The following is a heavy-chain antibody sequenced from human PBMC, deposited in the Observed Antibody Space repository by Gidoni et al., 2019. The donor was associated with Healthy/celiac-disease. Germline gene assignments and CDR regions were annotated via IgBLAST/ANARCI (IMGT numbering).Heavy chain of an antibody. J-gene: IGHJ4*02. CDR2: ISSSSSYI. CDR1: GFTFSSYS. CDR3: ARDGIAVAGFDY. V-gene: IGHV3-21*01. D-gene: IGHD6-19*01. Sequence: EVQLVESGGGLVKPGGSLRLSCAASGFTFSSYSMNWVRQAPGKGLEWVSSISSSSSYIYYADSVKGRFTISRDNAKNSLYLQMNSLRAEDTAVYYCARDGIAVAGFDYWGQGTLVTVSS.